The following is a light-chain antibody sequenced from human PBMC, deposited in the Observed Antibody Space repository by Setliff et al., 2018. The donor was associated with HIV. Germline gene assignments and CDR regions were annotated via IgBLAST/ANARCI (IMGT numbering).Light chain of an antibody. V-gene: IGKV4-1*01. J-gene: IGKJ1*01. CDR3: KQYYSTPWT. Sequence: DIVMTQSPDSLAVSLGERATINCKSSQSVLYSLSNKNYLTWYQQKPGQPPKLLIYWASTRESGVPDRFSGSGSGTDFTLTISSLQAEDVAVYYCKQYYSTPWTFGQGTRWIS. CDR1: QSVLYSLSNKNY. CDR2: WAS.